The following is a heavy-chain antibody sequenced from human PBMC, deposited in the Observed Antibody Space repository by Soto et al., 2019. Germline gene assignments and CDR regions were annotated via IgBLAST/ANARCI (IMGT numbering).Heavy chain of an antibody. CDR3: ARDLVYSSCWYVAFDI. CDR1: GGSISSGGYY. J-gene: IGHJ3*02. D-gene: IGHD6-19*01. V-gene: IGHV4-31*03. CDR2: IYYSGST. Sequence: QVQLQESGPGLVKPSQTLSLTCTVSGGSISSGGYYWSWIRQHPGKGLEWIGYIYYSGSTYYNPSLKSRVTISVDTSKNQFSLKLSSVTAADTAVYYCARDLVYSSCWYVAFDIWGQGTMVTVSS.